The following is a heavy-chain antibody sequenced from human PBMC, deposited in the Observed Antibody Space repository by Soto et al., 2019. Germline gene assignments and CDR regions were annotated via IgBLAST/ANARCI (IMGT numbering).Heavy chain of an antibody. V-gene: IGHV1-18*01. CDR2: ISAYSGNT. CDR1: GYAFANYG. J-gene: IGHJ6*02. D-gene: IGHD5-12*01. CDR3: AREKGGYSGCVTGYYYYGMDV. Sequence: ASVKVSCKASGYAFANYGISWVRQAPGQGLEWMGWISAYSGNTDYAQKFQDRVTMTTDTSTSTAYMELRSLRSDDTAVYYCAREKGGYSGCVTGYYYYGMDVWGQGTTVTVSS.